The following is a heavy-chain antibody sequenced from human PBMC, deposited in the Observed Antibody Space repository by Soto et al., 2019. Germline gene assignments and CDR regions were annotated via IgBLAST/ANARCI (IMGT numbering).Heavy chain of an antibody. V-gene: IGHV1-69*06. CDR1: GGTFSSNA. D-gene: IGHD6-19*01. CDR2: IIPIYASP. Sequence: QVQLVQSGAEVKKPGSSVKVSCKASGGTFSSNAISWVRQAPGQGLEWMGGIIPIYASPNYAQNFQGRVTVTADKATSTAYLELRRLKFADSAIYYCAVAVTGSRSPLAHWGQGTLVIVSS. CDR3: AVAVTGSRSPLAH. J-gene: IGHJ4*02.